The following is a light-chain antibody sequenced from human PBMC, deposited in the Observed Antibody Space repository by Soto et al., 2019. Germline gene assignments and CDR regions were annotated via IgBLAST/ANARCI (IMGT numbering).Light chain of an antibody. CDR3: QQLNSYPWT. CDR1: QTISSW. CDR2: AAS. V-gene: IGKV1-8*01. Sequence: IRMTQSPSSFSASTGDRVTITCRASQTISSWLAWYQQKPGKAPKLLIYAASTLQSGVPSRFSGSGSGTDFTLTISSLQPEDFATYYCQQLNSYPWTFGQGTKVDIK. J-gene: IGKJ1*01.